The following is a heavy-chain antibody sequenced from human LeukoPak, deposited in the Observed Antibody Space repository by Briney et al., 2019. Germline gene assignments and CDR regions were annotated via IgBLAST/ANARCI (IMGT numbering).Heavy chain of an antibody. CDR3: ARDKDWSFDY. J-gene: IGHJ4*02. CDR2: IRGGNSI. Sequence: GGSLRLSCAASGFTFTNYPMHWVRQAPGKGLEWVSYIRGGNSISYAESVKGRFTISRDNAKNSLSLQMNSLRAEDTAIYYCARDKDWSFDYRGQGTLVTVSS. CDR1: GFTFTNYP. D-gene: IGHD3/OR15-3a*01. V-gene: IGHV3-48*01.